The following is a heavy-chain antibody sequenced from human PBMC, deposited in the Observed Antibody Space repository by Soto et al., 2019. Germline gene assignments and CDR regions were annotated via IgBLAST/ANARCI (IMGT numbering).Heavy chain of an antibody. CDR3: ARDDDILTGYYKEGGFDY. D-gene: IGHD3-9*01. CDR1: GYTFTSYY. J-gene: IGHJ4*02. CDR2: INPSGGRT. Sequence: QVQLVQSGAEVKKPGASVKVSCKASGYTFTSYYMHWVRQAPGQGLEWMGIINPSGGRTSYAQKFQGRVTMTRDTSTSTVYMELSSLRSEDTAVYYCARDDDILTGYYKEGGFDYWGQGTLVTVSS. V-gene: IGHV1-46*03.